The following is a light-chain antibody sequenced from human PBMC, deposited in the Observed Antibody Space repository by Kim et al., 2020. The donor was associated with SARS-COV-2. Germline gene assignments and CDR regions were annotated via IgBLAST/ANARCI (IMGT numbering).Light chain of an antibody. CDR3: QQYGSSPRT. V-gene: IGKV3-20*01. Sequence: EIVLTQSPGTLSLSPGERATLSCRASQSVSSSYLAWYQQKPGQAPRVLIYGASSRATGIPDRFSDSGSGTDFTLTISRLEPEDFAVYYCQQYGSSPRTFGQGTKVDIK. J-gene: IGKJ1*01. CDR2: GAS. CDR1: QSVSSSY.